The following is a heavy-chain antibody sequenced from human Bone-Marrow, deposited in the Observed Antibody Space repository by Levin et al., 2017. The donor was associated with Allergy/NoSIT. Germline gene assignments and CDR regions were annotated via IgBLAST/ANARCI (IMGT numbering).Heavy chain of an antibody. Sequence: GGSLRLSCLVSGFDLTTYDIHWVRQAPGKGLEWVARLWSDGRNKDYTDSVKGRFTISRDNSKDTVYLQMNNLRGEDTAIYYCARDEAAMAGAFDIWGQGTLVTVSS. J-gene: IGHJ3*02. V-gene: IGHV3-33*01. D-gene: IGHD2-2*01. CDR1: GFDLTTYD. CDR3: ARDEAAMAGAFDI. CDR2: LWSDGRNK.